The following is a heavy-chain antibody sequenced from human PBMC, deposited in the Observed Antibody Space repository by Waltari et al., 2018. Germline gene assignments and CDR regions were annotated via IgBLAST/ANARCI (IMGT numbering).Heavy chain of an antibody. V-gene: IGHV1-24*01. CDR3: ATDKKGSSPQFDY. CDR1: GYTLTALS. Sequence: QVQLVQSGAEVKKPGASVTVSCKVSGYTLTALSMPWVRQAPGKGREWMGGFDPEDGETIYAQKFQGRVTMTEETSTDTAYMELSSLRSEDTAVYYCATDKKGSSPQFDYWGQGTLVTVSS. CDR2: FDPEDGET. J-gene: IGHJ4*02. D-gene: IGHD6-6*01.